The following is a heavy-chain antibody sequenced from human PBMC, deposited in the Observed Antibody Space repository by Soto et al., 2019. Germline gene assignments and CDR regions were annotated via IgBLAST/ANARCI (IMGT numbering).Heavy chain of an antibody. J-gene: IGHJ6*02. V-gene: IGHV3-33*01. D-gene: IGHD2-2*02. CDR1: GFTFSSYG. CDR3: ARELGYCSSTSCYKGYYGMDV. Sequence: QLQLVESGGGVVQPGRSLRLSCAASGFTFSSYGMHWVRQAPGKGLEWVAVIWYDGSNKYYADSVKGRFIISRDNSKNTLLLQMNSLRAEDTAVYYCARELGYCSSTSCYKGYYGMDVWGPGTTVTVS. CDR2: IWYDGSNK.